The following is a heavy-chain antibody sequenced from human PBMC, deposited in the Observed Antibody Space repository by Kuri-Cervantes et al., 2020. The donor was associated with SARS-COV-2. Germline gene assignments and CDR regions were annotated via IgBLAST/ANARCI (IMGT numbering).Heavy chain of an antibody. Sequence: ESLKISCNVSGASISSYYWSWIRQPAGKGLEWIGRIYTSGSTNYNPSLKSRVTISVDTSKNQFSLKLSSVTAADTAVYYCARVAAGYFDYWGQGTLVTVSS. J-gene: IGHJ4*02. CDR1: GASISSYY. CDR2: IYTSGST. D-gene: IGHD6-25*01. V-gene: IGHV4-4*07. CDR3: ARVAAGYFDY.